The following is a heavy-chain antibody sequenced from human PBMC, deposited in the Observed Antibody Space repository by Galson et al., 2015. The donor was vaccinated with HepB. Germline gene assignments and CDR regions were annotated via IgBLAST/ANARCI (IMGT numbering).Heavy chain of an antibody. D-gene: IGHD3-3*01. CDR3: TNLYDFWSGSNLS. Sequence: SLRLSCAASGFTFSNYAMSWVRQAPGKGLEWVSAISASGDSTYYADSVKGRFTISRDNSKNTLYVQMNSLRVGDTAVYYCTNLYDFWSGSNLSWGQGTLVTVSS. V-gene: IGHV3-23*01. CDR2: ISASGDST. CDR1: GFTFSNYA. J-gene: IGHJ5*02.